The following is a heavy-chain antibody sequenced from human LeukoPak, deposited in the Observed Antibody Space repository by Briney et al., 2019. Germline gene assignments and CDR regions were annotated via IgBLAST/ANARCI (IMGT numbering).Heavy chain of an antibody. V-gene: IGHV1-8*01. CDR2: MNPSGENT. D-gene: IGHD4-11*01. J-gene: IGHJ4*02. CDR3: ARGPHYSTPAPSKGRGDF. Sequence: ASVKVSCKASAYTFTSYDIHWVRQASGQGLEWMGWMNPSGENTGYAQKFQGRVTMTSNSSINTAYMELSSLRSEDTAMYYCARGPHYSTPAPSKGRGDFWGQGTLVTVSS. CDR1: AYTFTSYD.